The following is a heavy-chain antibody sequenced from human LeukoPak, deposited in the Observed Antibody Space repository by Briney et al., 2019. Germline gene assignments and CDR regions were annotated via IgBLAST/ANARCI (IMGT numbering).Heavy chain of an antibody. CDR2: IHYTGST. Sequence: LGAPSLPRTFSGGSLSRYYWSWIRQTPPEGPEWIGDIHYTGSTNYNPSLKSRVTISVETSKNQFSLKLKSVTAADTAVYYCARGGYYGSGNDFRFDPWGQGTLVTVSS. V-gene: IGHV4-59*01. D-gene: IGHD3-10*01. J-gene: IGHJ5*02. CDR3: ARGGYYGSGNDFRFDP. CDR1: GGSLSRYY.